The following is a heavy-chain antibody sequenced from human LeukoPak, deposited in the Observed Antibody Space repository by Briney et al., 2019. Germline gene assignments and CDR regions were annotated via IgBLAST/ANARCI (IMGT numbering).Heavy chain of an antibody. Sequence: SETLSLTCTVSGGSISSGSYYWSWIRQPAGKGLEWIGRIYTSGSTNYNPSLKSRVTISVDTSKNQFSLKLSSVTAADTAVYYCARGVAPGYFDYWGQGTLVTVSS. CDR2: IYTSGST. J-gene: IGHJ4*02. D-gene: IGHD3-3*01. CDR1: GGSISSGSYY. V-gene: IGHV4-61*02. CDR3: ARGVAPGYFDY.